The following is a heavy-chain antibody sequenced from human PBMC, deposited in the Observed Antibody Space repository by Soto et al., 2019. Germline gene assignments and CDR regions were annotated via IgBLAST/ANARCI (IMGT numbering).Heavy chain of an antibody. CDR2: ISYSGTT. Sequence: SDTLSLTCTVSGGSLSSYYWSWIRRPPGMGLEWIASISYSGTTNYNSSLKSRVTISIDTSKNQFSLKFNSVTAADTAVYYCAREGYNFGPFDYWGQGALVT. J-gene: IGHJ4*02. CDR1: GGSLSSYY. D-gene: IGHD5-18*01. CDR3: AREGYNFGPFDY. V-gene: IGHV4-59*01.